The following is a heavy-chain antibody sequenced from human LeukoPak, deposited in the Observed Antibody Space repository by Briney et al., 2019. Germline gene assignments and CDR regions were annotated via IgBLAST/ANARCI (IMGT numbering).Heavy chain of an antibody. J-gene: IGHJ5*02. V-gene: IGHV4-30-4*01. D-gene: IGHD2-2*01. CDR1: GASVSSGDY. Sequence: SETLSLTCTVSGASVSSGDYWSWLRQPPGKGLEWIWHIHYSGNSDYNPSLRSRLSISIDTAINQFSLMLNSVTAADTAVYYCARIDCTTTSCYDWRGWFDPWGQGTLVTVSS. CDR3: ARIDCTTTSCYDWRGWFDP. CDR2: IHYSGNS.